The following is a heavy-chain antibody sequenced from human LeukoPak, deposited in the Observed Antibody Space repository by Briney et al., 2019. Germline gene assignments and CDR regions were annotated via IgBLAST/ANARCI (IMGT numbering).Heavy chain of an antibody. CDR1: GFTFSSYA. D-gene: IGHD3-22*01. Sequence: PGGSLRLSCAASGFTFSSYAMSWVRQAPGKGLEWVSAISGSGGSTYYADSVKGRFTISRDNSKNTLYLQMNSLRAEDTAVYYCAKDHTMIVVEGIFDYWGQGTLATVSS. J-gene: IGHJ4*02. CDR2: ISGSGGST. V-gene: IGHV3-23*01. CDR3: AKDHTMIVVEGIFDY.